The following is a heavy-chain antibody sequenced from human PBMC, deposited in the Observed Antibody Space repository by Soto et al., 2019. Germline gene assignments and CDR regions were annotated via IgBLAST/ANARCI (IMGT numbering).Heavy chain of an antibody. Sequence: QVQLQESGPGLVKPSQTLSLTCTVSGGSISSGDYYWSWIRQPPGKGLEWIGYIYHSGSTYYNPSLKGRVTLSVTTSKNQFSLKLSSVTAADTAVYYCARERPDGARLDPWGQGTLVTVSS. D-gene: IGHD6-6*01. CDR2: IYHSGST. CDR1: GGSISSGDYY. V-gene: IGHV4-30-4*01. J-gene: IGHJ5*02. CDR3: ARERPDGARLDP.